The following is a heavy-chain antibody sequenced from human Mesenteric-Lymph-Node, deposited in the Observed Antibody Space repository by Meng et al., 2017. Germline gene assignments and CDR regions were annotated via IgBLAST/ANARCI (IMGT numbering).Heavy chain of an antibody. J-gene: IGHJ4*02. CDR2: IYHSGST. D-gene: IGHD1-26*01. V-gene: IGHV4-38-2*01. Sequence: GSLRLSCAVSGYSISSGYYWGWIRQPPGKGLEWIGSIYHSGSTYYNPSLKSRVTISVDKSKNQFSLKLSSVTAADTAVYYCARGSFWGATTFDYWGQGTLVTVSS. CDR3: ARGSFWGATTFDY. CDR1: GYSISSGYY.